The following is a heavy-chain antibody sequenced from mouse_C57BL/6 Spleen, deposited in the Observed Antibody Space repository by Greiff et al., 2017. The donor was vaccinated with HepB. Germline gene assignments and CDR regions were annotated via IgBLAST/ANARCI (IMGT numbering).Heavy chain of an antibody. CDR2: IDPEDGDT. J-gene: IGHJ3*01. CDR1: GFNIKDYY. V-gene: IGHV14-1*01. D-gene: IGHD1-1*01. CDR3: TTLRGLPSYWFAY. Sequence: EVKLEESGAELVRPGASVKLSCTASGFNIKDYYMHWVKQRPEQGLEWIGRIDPEDGDTEYAPKFQGKATMTADTSSNTAYLQLSSLTSEDTAVYYCTTLRGLPSYWFAYWGQGTLVTVSA.